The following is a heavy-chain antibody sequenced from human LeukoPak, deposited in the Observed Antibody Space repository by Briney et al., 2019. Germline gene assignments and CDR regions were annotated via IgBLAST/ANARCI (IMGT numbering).Heavy chain of an antibody. CDR1: GFTFSSYG. V-gene: IGHV3-30*02. CDR3: AKDREWLLSGGFDY. CDR2: IRYDGSNK. J-gene: IGHJ4*02. D-gene: IGHD3-3*01. Sequence: GGSLRLSCAASGFTFSSYGMHWVRQAPGKGLELVAFIRYDGSNKYYADSVKGRFTISRDNSKNTLYLQMNSLRAEDTAVYYCAKDREWLLSGGFDYWGQGTLVTVSS.